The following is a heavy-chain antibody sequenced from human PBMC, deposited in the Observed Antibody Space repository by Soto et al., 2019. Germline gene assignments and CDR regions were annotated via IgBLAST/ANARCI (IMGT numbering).Heavy chain of an antibody. CDR1: GFSFSGHS. CDR2: ISSRGVYT. CDR3: GRNYRGPED. Sequence: PGGSLRLSCAASGFSFSGHSMTWVRQAPGRGLEWVSGISSRGVYTYYADSVKGRFTISTDNSKNTLYLQMNSLRAEDTAVYYCGRNYRGPEDWGQGTLVTVSS. D-gene: IGHD3-10*01. J-gene: IGHJ4*02. V-gene: IGHV3-23*01.